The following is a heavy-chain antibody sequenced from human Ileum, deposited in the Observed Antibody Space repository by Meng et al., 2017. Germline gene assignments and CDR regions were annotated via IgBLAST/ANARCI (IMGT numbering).Heavy chain of an antibody. CDR3: AREGSWFGADY. CDR1: GASFTGYS. CDR2: VNHDGGT. Sequence: QGQQQQGGAGLLKPSATLSLTCTVYGASFTGYSWTWIRQSPGKGLEWIGEVNHDGGTNYSPSLKSRVIISIDTSKNQFSLKLTAVTATDAAVYYCAREGSWFGADYWGQGTLVTVSS. V-gene: IGHV4-34*02. D-gene: IGHD3-10*01. J-gene: IGHJ4*02.